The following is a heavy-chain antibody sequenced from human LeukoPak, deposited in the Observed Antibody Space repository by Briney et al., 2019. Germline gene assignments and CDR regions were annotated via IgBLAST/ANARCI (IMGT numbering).Heavy chain of an antibody. D-gene: IGHD5-18*01. Sequence: GVSLRLSCAASGFTFSSYWMHWVRQAPGKGLVWVSRINSDGSSTSYADSVKGRFTISRDNAKNTLYLQMNSLRAEDTAVYYCARGGGYSYGPFDYWGQGTLVIVSS. CDR3: ARGGGYSYGPFDY. CDR1: GFTFSSYW. V-gene: IGHV3-74*01. J-gene: IGHJ4*02. CDR2: INSDGSST.